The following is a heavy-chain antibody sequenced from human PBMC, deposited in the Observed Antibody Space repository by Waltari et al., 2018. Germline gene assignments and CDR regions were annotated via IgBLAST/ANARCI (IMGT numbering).Heavy chain of an antibody. V-gene: IGHV4-59*11. J-gene: IGHJ5*02. CDR3: ARLIAAADPWLFDP. CDR1: VGSIRSHS. Sequence: QVQLQESGPGLVKPSATLSLPCTVSVGSIRSHSWSWTRQPPGKGLEWIGYIYYSGSTNYNPSLKSRVTISVDTSKNQFSLKLSSVTAADTAVYYCARLIAAADPWLFDPWGQGTLVTVSS. CDR2: IYYSGST. D-gene: IGHD6-13*01.